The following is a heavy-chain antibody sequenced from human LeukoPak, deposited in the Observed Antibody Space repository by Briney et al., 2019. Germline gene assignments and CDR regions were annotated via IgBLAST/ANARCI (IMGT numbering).Heavy chain of an antibody. CDR3: AKAYSNAYPYYFDY. V-gene: IGHV3-23*01. CDR1: VFTFSTYA. D-gene: IGHD3-16*01. CDR2: IRSNVDGT. Sequence: GVPLRLSCAASVFTFSTYAMSGVRQAPGGGLEWVSLIRSNVDGTYYTDSVKGRFTISRDNSKNTLYLQMNSLRAEDNAVYYCAKAYSNAYPYYFDYWGQGTLVTVSS. J-gene: IGHJ4*02.